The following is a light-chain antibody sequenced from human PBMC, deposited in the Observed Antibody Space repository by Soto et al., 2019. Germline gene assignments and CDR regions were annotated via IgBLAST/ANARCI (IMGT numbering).Light chain of an antibody. J-gene: IGKJ1*01. V-gene: IGKV1-12*01. CDR1: QAIDSW. Sequence: DIQMTQSPSSVSASVGDRVTITCRASQAIDSWLAWYQQKPGEAPKLLIFTGSLLHSGVPPRFSGSGSGTDFTLTISSLQPEAFAFYYCQKYNKWPTWTFGQGTKVDIK. CDR3: QKYNKWPTWT. CDR2: TGS.